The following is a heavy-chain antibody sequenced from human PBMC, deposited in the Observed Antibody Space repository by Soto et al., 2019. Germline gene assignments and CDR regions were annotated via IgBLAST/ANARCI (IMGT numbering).Heavy chain of an antibody. D-gene: IGHD1-1*01. CDR1: GFTFSHYE. V-gene: IGHV3-48*03. CDR3: AREHGYQVHSLYNWFDP. CDR2: IGSSGDTM. J-gene: IGHJ5*02. Sequence: GSLRLSCAASGFTFSHYEMNWVRQAPGKEPEWISYIGSSGDTMYYADSVRGRFTVSRDNAKNSLFLQMTSLRAEDTAVYYCAREHGYQVHSLYNWFDPWGQGTLVTVSS.